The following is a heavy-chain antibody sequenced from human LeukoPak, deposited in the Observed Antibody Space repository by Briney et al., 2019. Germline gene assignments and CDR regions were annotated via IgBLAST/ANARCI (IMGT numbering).Heavy chain of an antibody. J-gene: IGHJ5*02. CDR2: IIPIFGTA. CDR3: ARAQSTVTEDNWFDP. CDR1: GYTFTSYY. V-gene: IGHV1-69*13. Sequence: SVKVSCKASGYTFTSYYMHWVRQAPGQGLEWMGGIIPIFGTANYAQKFQGRVTITADESTSTAYMELSSLRSEDTAVYYCARAQSTVTEDNWFDPWGQGTLVTVSS. D-gene: IGHD4-17*01.